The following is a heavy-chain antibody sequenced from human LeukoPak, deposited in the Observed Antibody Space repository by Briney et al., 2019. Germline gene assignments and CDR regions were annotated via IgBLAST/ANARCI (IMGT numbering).Heavy chain of an antibody. CDR2: IYYSGST. J-gene: IGHJ5*02. D-gene: IGHD3-3*01. V-gene: IGHV4-39*07. Sequence: SETLSLTCTVSGGSISSSSYYWGWIRQPPGKGLEWIGSIYYSGSTYYNPSLKSRVTISVDTSKNQFSLKLSSVTAADTAVYYCARAYGLLEWLLFGGEFDPWGQGTLVTVSS. CDR3: ARAYGLLEWLLFGGEFDP. CDR1: GGSISSSSYY.